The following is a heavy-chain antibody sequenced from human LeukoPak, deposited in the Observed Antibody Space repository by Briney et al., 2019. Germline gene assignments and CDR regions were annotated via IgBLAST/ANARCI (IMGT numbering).Heavy chain of an antibody. CDR1: GFAFSSYW. CDR2: INQDGNSQ. D-gene: IGHD2-21*01. Sequence: GGSLRLSCEASGFAFSSYWASWVRQAPGKGLEWVANINQDGNSQDYVDSVRGRFTISKDNAKNSVYPQMNSLRAEDTAVYYCARSLWPEDYWGQGILVTVSS. J-gene: IGHJ4*02. CDR3: ARSLWPEDY. V-gene: IGHV3-7*01.